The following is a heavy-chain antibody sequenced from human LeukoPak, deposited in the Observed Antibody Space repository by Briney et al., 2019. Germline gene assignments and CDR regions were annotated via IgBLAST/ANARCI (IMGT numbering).Heavy chain of an antibody. J-gene: IGHJ4*01. CDR1: GYTFTSYG. V-gene: IGHV1-18*01. Sequence: GASVNVSCKASGYTFTSYGISWVRQAPGQGLEWMGWISAYNGNTNYAQKLQGRVTMTTDTSTSTAYMELRSLRSDDTAVYYCARDRPIVVVITGYFDYWGQGTLVTVSS. CDR3: ARDRPIVVVITGYFDY. CDR2: ISAYNGNT. D-gene: IGHD3-22*01.